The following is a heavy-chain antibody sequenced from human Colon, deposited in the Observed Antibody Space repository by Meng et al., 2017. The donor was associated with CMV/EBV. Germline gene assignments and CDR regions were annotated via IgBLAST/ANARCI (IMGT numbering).Heavy chain of an antibody. D-gene: IGHD2-15*01. Sequence: LSCSVSGIRISFYSMQWVRQAPGKGLEWISSITTSGARIYYADPVKGRFTISRDNTRGTVHLQMNSLGAEDTGVYYYAAYSKGSVYWGQGTLVTVSS. CDR1: GIRISFYS. CDR2: ITTSGARI. V-gene: IGHV3-21*01. CDR3: AAYSKGSVY. J-gene: IGHJ4*02.